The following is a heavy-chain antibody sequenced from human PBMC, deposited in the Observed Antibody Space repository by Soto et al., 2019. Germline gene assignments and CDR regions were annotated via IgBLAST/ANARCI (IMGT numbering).Heavy chain of an antibody. CDR2: IYYSGST. Sequence: SETLSLTCTVSGGSISGSSYYWGWIRQPPGKGLEWIGSIYYSGSTFHNPSLKSRVTISVDTSKNQFSLKLNSVSAADAAVFYCARTYYDFRNGHDAFEIWGQGTMVTVSS. CDR1: GGSISGSSYY. V-gene: IGHV4-39*01. CDR3: ARTYYDFRNGHDAFEI. J-gene: IGHJ3*02. D-gene: IGHD3-3*01.